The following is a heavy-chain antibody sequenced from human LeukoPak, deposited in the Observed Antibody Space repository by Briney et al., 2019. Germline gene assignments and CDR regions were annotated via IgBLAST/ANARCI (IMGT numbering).Heavy chain of an antibody. CDR1: GGTISSYA. D-gene: IGHD6-13*01. J-gene: IGHJ3*02. CDR2: IIPILGIE. CDR3: ARTARQQNDAFHI. Sequence: SVKVSCKTFGGTISSYAMNWVRQAPGQGLEWMGRIIPILGIENYAQKFQGRVTMTRDTSTSTVYMELSSLRSEDTAVYYCARTARQQNDAFHIWGQGTMVTVSS. V-gene: IGHV1-69*04.